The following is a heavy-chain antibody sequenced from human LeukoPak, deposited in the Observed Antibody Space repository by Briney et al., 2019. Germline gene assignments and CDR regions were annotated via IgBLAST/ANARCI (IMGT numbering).Heavy chain of an antibody. CDR2: IRYDGSNK. CDR1: GFTFNSYG. Sequence: PGGSLRLSCVASGFTFNSYGMHWVRQAPGKGLGWVTFIRYDGSNKYYADSVKGRFTISRDNSKNTLYLEMNTLRAEDTAVYYCARQVAVAGKGLGFDYWGQGTLVTVSS. D-gene: IGHD6-19*01. CDR3: ARQVAVAGKGLGFDY. V-gene: IGHV3-30*02. J-gene: IGHJ4*02.